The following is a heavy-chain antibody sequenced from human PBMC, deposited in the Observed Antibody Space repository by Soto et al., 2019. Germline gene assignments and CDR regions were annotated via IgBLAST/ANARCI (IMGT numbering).Heavy chain of an antibody. J-gene: IGHJ6*02. CDR3: AREGDIVVVVAATPHYYYYGMDV. Sequence: SVSMSLPGTAAGGTICSYYWSWNRQPGGKGPEWIGRIYTGGSTNYNASLKSRGTMSVDTSKNQFSLKLSSVTAADTAVYYCAREGDIVVVVAATPHYYYYGMDVWGQGTTVTV. D-gene: IGHD2-15*01. V-gene: IGHV4-4*07. CDR1: GGTICSYY. CDR2: IYTGGST.